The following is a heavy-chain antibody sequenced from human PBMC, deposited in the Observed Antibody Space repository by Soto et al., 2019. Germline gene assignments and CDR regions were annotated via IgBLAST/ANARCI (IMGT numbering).Heavy chain of an antibody. CDR3: ARGSYGDYVPFPYY. D-gene: IGHD4-17*01. CDR2: IYYSGST. J-gene: IGHJ4*02. Sequence: PSETLSLTCTVSGGSISSYYWSWIRQPPGKGLEWIGYIYYSGSTNYNPSLKSRVTISVDTSKNQFSLKLSSVTAADTAVYYCARGSYGDYVPFPYYWGQGTLVTVSS. V-gene: IGHV4-59*01. CDR1: GGSISSYY.